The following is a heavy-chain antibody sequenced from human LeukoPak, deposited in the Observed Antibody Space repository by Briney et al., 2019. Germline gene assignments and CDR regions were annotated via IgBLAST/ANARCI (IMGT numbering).Heavy chain of an antibody. CDR3: ARELPQLQLEESGAFDI. Sequence: PSETLSLTCTVSGGSISSSSYYWSWIRQPPGKGLEWIGYIYYSGSTNYNPSLKSRVTISVDTSKNQFSLKLSSVTAADTAVYYCARELPQLQLEESGAFDIWGQGTMVTVSS. CDR2: IYYSGST. D-gene: IGHD5-24*01. J-gene: IGHJ3*02. V-gene: IGHV4-61*01. CDR1: GGSISSSSYY.